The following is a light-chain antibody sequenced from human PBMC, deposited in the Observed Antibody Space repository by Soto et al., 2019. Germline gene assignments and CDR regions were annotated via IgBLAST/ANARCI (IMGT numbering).Light chain of an antibody. CDR3: QQYGSSPIT. CDR2: GAS. J-gene: IGKJ5*01. V-gene: IGKV3-20*01. Sequence: EIVLTQSPGTLSLSPGERATLSCRASQSVSSDYLAWYQQNPGQAPRLLIYGASCRATGIPDRFSGSGSGTDFTLTISRLEPEDFALYYCQQYGSSPITFGQGTRLEIK. CDR1: QSVSSDY.